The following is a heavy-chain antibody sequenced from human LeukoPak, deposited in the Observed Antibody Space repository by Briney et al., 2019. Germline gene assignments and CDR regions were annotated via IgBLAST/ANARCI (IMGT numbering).Heavy chain of an antibody. Sequence: ASVKVSCKASGGTFSSYAISWVRQAPGQGLEWMGGIIPIFGTANYAQKFQGRVTITTDESTSTAYMELSSLRSEDTAVYYCARRWGTLCGGNCLRRVFNFDSWGQGTLVTVSS. CDR3: ARRWGTLCGGNCLRRVFNFDS. J-gene: IGHJ4*02. CDR1: GGTFSSYA. D-gene: IGHD2-21*02. V-gene: IGHV1-69*05. CDR2: IIPIFGTA.